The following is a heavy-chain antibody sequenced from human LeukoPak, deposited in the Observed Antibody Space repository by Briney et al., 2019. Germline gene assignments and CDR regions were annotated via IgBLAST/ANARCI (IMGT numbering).Heavy chain of an antibody. Sequence: PGGSLRLSCAASGFTFDDYGMSWVRQAPGKGLEWVSGINWNGGSTVYADSVKGRFTISRDNAKNSLYLQMNSLRAEDTALYYCARDRNPFVVVPAAIAFDYWGQGTLVTVSS. CDR2: INWNGGST. J-gene: IGHJ4*02. CDR1: GFTFDDYG. CDR3: ARDRNPFVVVPAAIAFDY. D-gene: IGHD2-2*01. V-gene: IGHV3-20*04.